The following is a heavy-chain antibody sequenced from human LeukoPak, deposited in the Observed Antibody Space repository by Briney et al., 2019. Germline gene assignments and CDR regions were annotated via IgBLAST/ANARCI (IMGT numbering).Heavy chain of an antibody. Sequence: ASVKVSCKASGYSFTRNYMHWVRQAPGQGLEWMGWINPTSGDTNYVQKFQGRVIMTRDTSISTAYMELSRVRSDDKAVYYCARGDGDGPARRAFDIWGQGTMVTVAS. V-gene: IGHV1-2*02. CDR3: ARGDGDGPARRAFDI. J-gene: IGHJ3*02. CDR2: INPTSGDT. CDR1: GYSFTRNY. D-gene: IGHD7-27*01.